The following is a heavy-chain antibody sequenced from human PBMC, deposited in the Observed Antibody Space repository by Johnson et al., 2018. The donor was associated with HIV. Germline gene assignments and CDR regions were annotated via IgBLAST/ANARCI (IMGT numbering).Heavy chain of an antibody. CDR2: INWNGGSK. Sequence: MLLVESGGDVVRPGGSLRLSCAASGFTYDDYGMSWVRQAPGKGLEWVSGINWNGGSKGYGDSVKGRFTISRDNAKNSLYMQMNSLRAEDTALYYCARGVGGAGDDAFDIWGQGTMVTVSS. V-gene: IGHV3-20*04. CDR1: GFTYDDYG. D-gene: IGHD6-19*01. J-gene: IGHJ3*02. CDR3: ARGVGGAGDDAFDI.